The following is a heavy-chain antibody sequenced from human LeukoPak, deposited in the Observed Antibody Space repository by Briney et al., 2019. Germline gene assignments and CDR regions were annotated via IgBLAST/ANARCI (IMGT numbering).Heavy chain of an antibody. Sequence: GGSLRLSCAASGFTFSAFAMTWVRQAPGKAPEWIASITGGGNSVFYADSVKGRFTFARDNSKNTLYLHMGSLRAEDTAVYYCAKGAGAGKVDWFDPWGQGTLVTVSS. J-gene: IGHJ5*02. CDR3: AKGAGAGKVDWFDP. V-gene: IGHV3-23*01. D-gene: IGHD6-13*01. CDR1: GFTFSAFA. CDR2: ITGGGNSV.